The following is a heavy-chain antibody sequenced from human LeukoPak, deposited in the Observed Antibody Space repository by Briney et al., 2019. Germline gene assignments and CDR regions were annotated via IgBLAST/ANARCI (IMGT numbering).Heavy chain of an antibody. CDR3: AKSSPLGFLHYYFDF. CDR1: GFTFNNYA. CDR2: ISHDVSNK. J-gene: IGHJ4*02. V-gene: IGHV3-30*18. Sequence: HPGGSLRLSCAASGFTFNNYAMHWVRQAPGKGLEWVAVISHDVSNKYYADSVKGRFTISRDNSKDTLYLQMNSLRAEDTAVYYCAKSSPLGFLHYYFDFWGQGTLVTVSS. D-gene: IGHD2-15*01.